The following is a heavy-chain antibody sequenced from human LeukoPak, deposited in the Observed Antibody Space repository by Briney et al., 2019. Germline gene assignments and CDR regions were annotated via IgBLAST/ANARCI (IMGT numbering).Heavy chain of an antibody. CDR1: GFTFSNAW. CDR2: IYPNGNT. Sequence: GGSLRLSCAASGFTFSNAWMNWVRQAPGKGLEWVSMIYPNGNTFYTDSVKGRFTISRDNSKNTLDLQMNSLRAEDTAVYYCARRGHGYGSPFDYWGQGTLVTVSS. J-gene: IGHJ4*02. D-gene: IGHD5-18*01. CDR3: ARRGHGYGSPFDY. V-gene: IGHV3-66*04.